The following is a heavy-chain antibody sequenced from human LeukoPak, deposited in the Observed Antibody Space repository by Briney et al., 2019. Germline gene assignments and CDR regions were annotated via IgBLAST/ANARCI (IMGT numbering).Heavy chain of an antibody. D-gene: IGHD6-13*01. Sequence: GGSLRLSCAAFGFTFSGYWMSWVRQAPGKGLEWVANINQDGSEKYYVDSVKGRFTISRDSAKNSLFLQMGSLRVEDTAVYYCARESTAGYNSSWYGFRNWGQGTLVSVSS. CDR3: ARESTAGYNSSWYGFRN. CDR1: GFTFSGYW. J-gene: IGHJ1*01. CDR2: INQDGSEK. V-gene: IGHV3-7*01.